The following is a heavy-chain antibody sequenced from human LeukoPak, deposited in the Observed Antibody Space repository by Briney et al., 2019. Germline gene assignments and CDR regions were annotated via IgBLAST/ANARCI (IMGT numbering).Heavy chain of an antibody. CDR3: ASGRSGPLGN. D-gene: IGHD6-19*01. V-gene: IGHV4-39*07. J-gene: IGHJ4*02. Sequence: PPETLSLTCTVSGGSISSSSYYWGWIRQPPGKGLEWIGSIHFGGSTYYNPSLKSRVTISIDTSKNQFSLKLSSVTAADTAVYYCASGRSGPLGNWGQGTLVTVSS. CDR2: IHFGGST. CDR1: GGSISSSSYY.